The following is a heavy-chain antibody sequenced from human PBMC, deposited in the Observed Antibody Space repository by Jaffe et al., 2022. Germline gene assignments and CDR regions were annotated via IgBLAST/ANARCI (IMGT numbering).Heavy chain of an antibody. D-gene: IGHD5-12*01. Sequence: QVQLQESGPGLVKPSQTLSLTCTVSGGSISSGSYYWSWIRQPAGKGLEWIGRIYTSGSTNYNPSLKSRVTISVDTSKNQFSLKLSSVTAADTAVYYCARVPGAYIVATRGAFDIWGQGTMVTVSS. V-gene: IGHV4-61*02. CDR1: GGSISSGSYY. CDR3: ARVPGAYIVATRGAFDI. J-gene: IGHJ3*02. CDR2: IYTSGST.